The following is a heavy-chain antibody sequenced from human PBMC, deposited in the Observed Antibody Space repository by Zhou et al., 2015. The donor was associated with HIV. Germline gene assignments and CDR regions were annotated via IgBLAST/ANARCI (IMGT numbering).Heavy chain of an antibody. CDR3: ARDLGSWYLSPRPNYYYYYGMDV. CDR2: MNPNSGDA. V-gene: IGHV1-8*01. CDR1: GYTFTTFD. D-gene: IGHD6-13*01. Sequence: QVQLVQSGAELRKPGASVKVSCKASGYTFTTFDVHWVRQATGHGPEWMGWMNPNSGDAGSTQKFQGRVTMTSNTSISTAYMELSSLRSDDTAVYYCARDLGSWYLSPRPNYYYYYGMDVVGQGTTVTVSS. J-gene: IGHJ6*02.